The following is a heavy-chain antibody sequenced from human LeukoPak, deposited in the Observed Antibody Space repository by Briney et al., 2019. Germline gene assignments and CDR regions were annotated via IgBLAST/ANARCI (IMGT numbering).Heavy chain of an antibody. D-gene: IGHD6-13*01. CDR3: ARTGGHGSWYDFDY. J-gene: IGHJ4*02. CDR1: GFSLSTSGMR. Sequence: SGPALVKPTQTLTLTCTFSGFSLSTSGMRVSWIRQPPGKVLEWLARIDWDDDKFYSTSLKTRLTISKDTSKNQVVLTMTNMDPVDTATYYCARTGGHGSWYDFDYWGQGTLVTVSS. V-gene: IGHV2-70*04. CDR2: IDWDDDK.